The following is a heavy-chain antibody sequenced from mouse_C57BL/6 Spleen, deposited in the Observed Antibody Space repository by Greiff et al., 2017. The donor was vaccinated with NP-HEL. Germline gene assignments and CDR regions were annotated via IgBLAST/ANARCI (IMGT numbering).Heavy chain of an antibody. CDR2: IHPSSGST. CDR3: APTTGVAKCYFDY. CDR1: GYTFTSYW. V-gene: IGHV1-64*01. J-gene: IGHJ2*01. Sequence: VQLQQPGAELVKPGASVKLSCKASGYTFTSYWMPWVKQRPGQGLEWIGMIHPSSGSTNYNEKLKGKDTLTVDKSASTDYMQCSSLTSEDSAVYHCAPTTGVAKCYFDYWGQGTTLTVSS. D-gene: IGHD1-1*01.